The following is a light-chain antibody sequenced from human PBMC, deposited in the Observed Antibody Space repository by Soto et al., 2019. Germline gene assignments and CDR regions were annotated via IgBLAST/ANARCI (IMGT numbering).Light chain of an antibody. J-gene: IGLJ1*01. CDR1: TANIGKNF. V-gene: IGLV1-47*02. Sequence: QSVLTQPPSASGTPGQRGTVSCSGNTANIGKNFVYWYQQRPGTAPRLLIYNNDRRPSGVPDRFSGSKSGTSASLAISGLRSEDEADYYCATWDDRQSGRVFGTGTKVTGL. CDR3: ATWDDRQSGRV. CDR2: NND.